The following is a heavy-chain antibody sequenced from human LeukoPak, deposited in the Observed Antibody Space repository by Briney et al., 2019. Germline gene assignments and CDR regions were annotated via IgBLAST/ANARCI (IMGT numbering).Heavy chain of an antibody. CDR2: IKQDGSEK. J-gene: IGHJ6*02. CDR3: ARDYYYYGMDV. CDR1: GFTFSSYW. Sequence: GGSLRLSCAASGFTFSSYWMSWVRQAPGKGLEWVANIKQDGSEKYYADSVKGRFTISRDNAKNSLYLQMNSLKTEGTALYYCARDYYYYGMDVWGQGTTVTVSS. V-gene: IGHV3-7*03.